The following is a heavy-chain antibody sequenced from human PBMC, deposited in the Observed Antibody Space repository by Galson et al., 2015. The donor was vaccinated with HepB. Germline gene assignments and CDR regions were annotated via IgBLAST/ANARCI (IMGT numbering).Heavy chain of an antibody. J-gene: IGHJ3*02. CDR3: AKNDDVTGGVFPLDM. CDR1: GITFSSHA. CDR2: ISVSGNAA. V-gene: IGHV3-23*01. D-gene: IGHD7-27*01. Sequence: SLRLSCAASGITFSSHAFSWVRQAPGKGLEWVSAISVSGNAAYYADSVKGRFAVSRDNSRNTVYLQMNSLRAEDSAVYFCAKNDDVTGGVFPLDMWGQGTMVTVSS.